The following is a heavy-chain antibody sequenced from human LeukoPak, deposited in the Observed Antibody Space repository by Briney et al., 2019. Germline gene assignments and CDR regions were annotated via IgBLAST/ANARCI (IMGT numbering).Heavy chain of an antibody. Sequence: SETLSLTCSVSGGSISSNTYYWAWIRQPPGKGLEWLGTFHKSGNTYYNPSLRSRVTISGDTSNNQLSLKVNSVTAADTAVYYCARESEVGAAFFDYWGQGTLVTVSS. CDR2: FHKSGNT. J-gene: IGHJ4*02. V-gene: IGHV4-39*07. CDR1: GGSISSNTYY. D-gene: IGHD1-26*01. CDR3: ARESEVGAAFFDY.